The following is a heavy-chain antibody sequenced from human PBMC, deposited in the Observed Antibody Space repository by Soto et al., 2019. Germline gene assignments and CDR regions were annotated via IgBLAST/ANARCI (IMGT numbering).Heavy chain of an antibody. CDR1: GYTFISYG. Sequence: ASVKVSCKASGYTFISYGISWVRQAPGQGLEWMGWISVYNGKTNYAQKFQGRVTMTTDTSTSTAYMELRSMRSDDTAVYYCAIMALGIWGQGTMVTVSS. D-gene: IGHD3-16*01. CDR2: ISVYNGKT. V-gene: IGHV1-18*01. CDR3: AIMALGI. J-gene: IGHJ4*02.